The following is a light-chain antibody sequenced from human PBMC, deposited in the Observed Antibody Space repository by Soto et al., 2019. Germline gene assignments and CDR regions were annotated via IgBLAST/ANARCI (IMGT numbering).Light chain of an antibody. Sequence: EIVLTQSPATLSLSPGERATLSSRASQSVGSYLAWYQQKPGQPPRLLICDASSRATGIPARFSGSGSGTDFTLTISSLEPEDFAVYYCQQRSNWPRGITFGQGTRLEIK. J-gene: IGKJ5*01. CDR1: QSVGSY. CDR3: QQRSNWPRGIT. CDR2: DAS. V-gene: IGKV3-11*01.